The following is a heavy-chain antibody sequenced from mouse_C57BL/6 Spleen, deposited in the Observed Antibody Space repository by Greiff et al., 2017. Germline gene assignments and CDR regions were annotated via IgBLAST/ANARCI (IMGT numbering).Heavy chain of an antibody. CDR3: ARRDPTRFYYAMDY. CDR2: ISGGGGNT. Sequence: EVMLVESGGGLVKPGGSLKLSCAASGFTFSSYTMSWVRQTPEKRLEWVATISGGGGNTYYPDSVKGRFTISRDNAKNTLYLQMSSLRSEDTALYYCARRDPTRFYYAMDYWGQGTSGTVSS. D-gene: IGHD3-3*01. CDR1: GFTFSSYT. V-gene: IGHV5-9*01. J-gene: IGHJ4*01.